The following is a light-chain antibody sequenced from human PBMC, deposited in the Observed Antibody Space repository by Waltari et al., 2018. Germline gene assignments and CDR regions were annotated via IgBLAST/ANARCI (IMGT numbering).Light chain of an antibody. Sequence: QSALTQPASVSGSPGQSITISCPGTSTDVGRYNYVSWYQQHPGKAPQGLIYEVSNRPSGVSNRFSGSKSGDTASLTISGLQAEDEAVYYCSSYTSSSTLVFGGGTKLTVL. CDR3: SSYTSSSTLV. CDR2: EVS. CDR1: STDVGRYNY. J-gene: IGLJ2*01. V-gene: IGLV2-14*01.